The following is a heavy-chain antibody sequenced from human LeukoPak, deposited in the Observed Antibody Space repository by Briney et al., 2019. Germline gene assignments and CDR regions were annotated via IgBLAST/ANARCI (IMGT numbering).Heavy chain of an antibody. J-gene: IGHJ5*02. CDR3: AREHDYGDYGGFDP. Sequence: SETLSLTCTVSGGSISSYYWSWIRQPPGKGLEGIGYIYYSGSTNYNPSLKSRVTIPVDTSKNQFSLKLSSVPAADTAVYYCAREHDYGDYGGFDPWGQGTLVTVSS. CDR2: IYYSGST. D-gene: IGHD4-17*01. CDR1: GGSISSYY. V-gene: IGHV4-59*12.